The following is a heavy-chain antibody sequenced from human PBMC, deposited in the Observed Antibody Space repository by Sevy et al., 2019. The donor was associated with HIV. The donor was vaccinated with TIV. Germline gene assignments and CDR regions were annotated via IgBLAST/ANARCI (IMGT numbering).Heavy chain of an antibody. Sequence: SETLSLTCAVYGGSFSGYYWNWIRQPPGKGLEWIGEINHGGTTNYNPSLKSRVTISIDTSRNQFSLKLSSVTAADTAVHYCARGGGNYGGDYWGQGALVTVSS. CDR2: INHGGTT. V-gene: IGHV4-34*01. CDR3: ARGGGNYGGDY. CDR1: GGSFSGYY. J-gene: IGHJ4*02. D-gene: IGHD3-16*01.